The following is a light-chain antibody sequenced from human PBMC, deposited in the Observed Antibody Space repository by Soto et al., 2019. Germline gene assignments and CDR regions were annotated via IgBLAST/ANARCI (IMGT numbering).Light chain of an antibody. CDR1: QTIRSY. J-gene: IGKJ2*01. CDR2: GAY. V-gene: IGKV1-39*01. CDR3: QQSSTTPYI. Sequence: DIQMTQSPSSVSASVGDRVTITCRASQTIRSYLNWYQQKPGKAPNLLLYGAYSLQSGVPSRFSGSGSGTDFTLTISSLQPEAFADYYCQQSSTTPYIFGHGNNVDI.